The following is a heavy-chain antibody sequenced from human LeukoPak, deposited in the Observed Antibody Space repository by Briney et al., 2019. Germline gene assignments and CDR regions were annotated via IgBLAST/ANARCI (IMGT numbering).Heavy chain of an antibody. Sequence: ETLSLTCTVSGGSISSSSYYWGWIRQPPGKGLEWVSVIYTGGGTDHADSVKGRFTISRDNSKNTLSLQMNSLRADETAIYYCTWSGYRHPYHFETWGQGTLVIGSS. J-gene: IGHJ4*02. D-gene: IGHD3-22*01. CDR2: IYTGGGT. CDR3: TWSGYRHPYHFET. V-gene: IGHV3-53*03. CDR1: GGSISSSSYY.